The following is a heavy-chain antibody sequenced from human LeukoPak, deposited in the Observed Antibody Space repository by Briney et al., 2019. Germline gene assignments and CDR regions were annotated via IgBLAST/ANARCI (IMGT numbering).Heavy chain of an antibody. V-gene: IGHV4-4*02. J-gene: IGHJ4*01. CDR2: IYHSGST. CDR3: AIKNSSGWRNLDY. D-gene: IGHD6-19*01. CDR1: GGSIISSNW. Sequence: KASETLSLTCAVSGGSIISSNWWSWVRQPPGKGLEWIGEIYHSGSTNYNPSLKSRVTISVDKSKNQFSLKLSSMTAADTAVYYCAIKNSSGWRNLDYWDHGTLVTVSS.